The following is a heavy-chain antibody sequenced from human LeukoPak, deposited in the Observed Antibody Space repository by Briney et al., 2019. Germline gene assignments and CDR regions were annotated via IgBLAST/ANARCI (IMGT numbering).Heavy chain of an antibody. CDR3: ARDLKYCTGGMCYFTAVADS. CDR1: GFIFDHFG. J-gene: IGHJ4*02. D-gene: IGHD2-8*02. V-gene: IGHV3-20*04. CDR2: ISWDSTST. Sequence: PGGSLRPSCATSGFIFDHFGMNWVRQVPGKGLEWVSGISWDSTSTNYVDSVRGRFTISRDNAKNSLYLQMNSLRVEDTAFYYCARDLKYCTGGMCYFTAVADSWGQGTLVTVSS.